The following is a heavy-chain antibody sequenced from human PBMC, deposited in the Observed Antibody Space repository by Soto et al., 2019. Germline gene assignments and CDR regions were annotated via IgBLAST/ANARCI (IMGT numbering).Heavy chain of an antibody. J-gene: IGHJ1*01. V-gene: IGHV3-23*01. CDR2: ISGSGGST. Sequence: GGSLRLSCAASGFTFSSYAMSWVRQAPGKGLEWVSAISGSGGSTYYADSVKGRFTISRDNSKNTLYLQMNSLRAEDTAVYYCAKVGYDSSGYYVIKFPEYFQHWGQGTLVTVSS. CDR3: AKVGYDSSGYYVIKFPEYFQH. D-gene: IGHD3-22*01. CDR1: GFTFSSYA.